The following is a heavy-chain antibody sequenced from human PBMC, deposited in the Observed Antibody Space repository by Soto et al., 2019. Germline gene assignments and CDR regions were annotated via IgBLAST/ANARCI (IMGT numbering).Heavy chain of an antibody. D-gene: IGHD4-17*01. Sequence: GGSLRLSCAASGFTFSSYSMNWVRQAPGKGLEWVSYISSSSSTIYYADSVKGRFTISRDNAKNSLYLQMNSLRAEDTAVYYCARGGLGPYGDGGWWFDPWGQGTLVTVSS. CDR3: ARGGLGPYGDGGWWFDP. J-gene: IGHJ5*02. V-gene: IGHV3-48*01. CDR1: GFTFSSYS. CDR2: ISSSSSTI.